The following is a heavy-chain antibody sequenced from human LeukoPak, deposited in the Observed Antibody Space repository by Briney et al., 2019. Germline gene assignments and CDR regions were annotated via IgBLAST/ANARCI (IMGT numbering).Heavy chain of an antibody. CDR1: GGSNTNYY. CDR2: IYTSGRT. D-gene: IGHD6-13*01. V-gene: IGHV4-4*07. Sequence: PSETLSLTCTVSGGSNTNYYWSWIRQPAGKGLEWIGRIYTSGRTNYNPSLTSRVTMSVDTSNNQFSMKMTSMAAADAAVYYCARELNSSTWRPLDLWGQGTLVTVSS. J-gene: IGHJ5*02. CDR3: ARELNSSTWRPLDL.